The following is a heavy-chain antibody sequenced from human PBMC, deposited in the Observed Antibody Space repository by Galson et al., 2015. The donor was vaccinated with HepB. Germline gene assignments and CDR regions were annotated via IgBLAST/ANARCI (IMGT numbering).Heavy chain of an antibody. CDR3: ARDFAEAVAGEYYFDY. D-gene: IGHD6-19*01. Sequence: SLRLSCAASGFTFSDYYMSWIRQAPGKGLEWVSYISSSGSTIYYADSVKGRFTISRDNAKNSLYLQMNSLRAEDTAVYYCARDFAEAVAGEYYFDYWGQGTLVTVSS. J-gene: IGHJ4*02. CDR2: ISSSGSTI. V-gene: IGHV3-11*01. CDR1: GFTFSDYY.